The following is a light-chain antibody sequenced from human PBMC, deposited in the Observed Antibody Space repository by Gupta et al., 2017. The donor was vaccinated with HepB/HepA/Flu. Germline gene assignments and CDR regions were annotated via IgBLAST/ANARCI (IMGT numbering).Light chain of an antibody. CDR2: KAS. V-gene: IGKV1-5*03. CDR1: QSIGIW. J-gene: IGKJ1*01. CDR3: QHYSRSSRT. Sequence: DIQMTQSPSTLSASVGDRVTITCRASQSIGIWLAWYQQKPGKAPKLLTSKASTLESGVPFRFRGGGSETEFTLTISSLQPDDFAIYYCQHYSRSSRTFGQGTQVEIK.